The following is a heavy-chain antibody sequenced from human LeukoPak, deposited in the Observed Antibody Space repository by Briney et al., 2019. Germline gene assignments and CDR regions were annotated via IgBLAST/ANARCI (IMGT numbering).Heavy chain of an antibody. J-gene: IGHJ4*02. D-gene: IGHD5-12*01. CDR1: GFTFSSYA. CDR3: AKDSPYSGYVGFDY. V-gene: IGHV3-23*01. Sequence: GGSLRLSCAASGFTFSSYAMTWVRQAPGKGLEWVSEISTSGGRTNYADSVKGRFTISRDNSKNTLYLQMNSLRAEDTAVYFCAKDSPYSGYVGFDYWGQETLVTVSS. CDR2: ISTSGGRT.